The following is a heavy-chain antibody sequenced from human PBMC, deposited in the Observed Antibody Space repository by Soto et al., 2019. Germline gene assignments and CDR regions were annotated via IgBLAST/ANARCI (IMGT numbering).Heavy chain of an antibody. J-gene: IGHJ6*02. CDR2: IYHSGST. V-gene: IGHV4-4*02. CDR1: GGSISSSNW. Sequence: QVQLQESGPGLVKPSGTLSLTCAVSGGSISSSNWWSWVRQPPGKGLEWIGEIYHSGSTNYNPSLKSRVTLSVDKSKNQFSLRLTSVTAADTAVYYCARVSGSYYYGMDVWGQGTTVTVSS. CDR3: ARVSGSYYYGMDV. D-gene: IGHD1-26*01.